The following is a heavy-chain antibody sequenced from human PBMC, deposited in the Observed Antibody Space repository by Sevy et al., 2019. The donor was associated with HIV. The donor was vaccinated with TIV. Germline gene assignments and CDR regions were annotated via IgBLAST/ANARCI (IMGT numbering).Heavy chain of an antibody. CDR2: IGAYNGNA. D-gene: IGHD3-10*01. Sequence: ASVKVSCKASGYTFASEGISWVRQAPGQGLEWMGWIGAYNGNANSAQKLQGRVTMTTDTSTSTAYMELSSLRSDDTAIYYCARVPTYYYGCATYFESWGQGTLVTVSS. J-gene: IGHJ4*02. CDR1: GYTFASEG. CDR3: ARVPTYYYGCATYFES. V-gene: IGHV1-18*01.